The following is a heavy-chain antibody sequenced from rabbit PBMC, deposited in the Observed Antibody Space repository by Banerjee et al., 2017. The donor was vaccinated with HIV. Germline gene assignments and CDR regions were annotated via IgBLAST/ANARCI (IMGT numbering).Heavy chain of an antibody. CDR1: GFTISNYW. J-gene: IGHJ3*01. D-gene: IGHD4-1*01. Sequence: QLEESGGRLVQPGGSLTLSCKAYGFTISNYWMNWVRQAPGKGLEWIGIIYPITETTYYANWVNGRFTISSDNAQNTVDLQMNSLTAADTATYFCARAIVPWLGLTRLDLWGPGTLVTVS. CDR2: IYPITETT. V-gene: IGHV1S7*01. CDR3: ARAIVPWLGLTRLDL.